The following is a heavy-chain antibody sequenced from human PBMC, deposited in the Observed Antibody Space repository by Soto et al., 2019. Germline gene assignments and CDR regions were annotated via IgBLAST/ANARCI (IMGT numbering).Heavy chain of an antibody. CDR2: ISYDGSNK. CDR3: AKEDSSSWHYYYGMDV. D-gene: IGHD6-13*01. CDR1: GFTFSSYG. V-gene: IGHV3-30*18. J-gene: IGHJ6*02. Sequence: QVQLVESGGGVVQPGRSLRLSCAASGFTFSSYGMNWVRQAPGKGLEWVAVISYDGSNKYYADSVKGRFTISRDSSKNMLSLQMNSLRAEDTAVYYCAKEDSSSWHYYYGMDVWGQGTTVTVSS.